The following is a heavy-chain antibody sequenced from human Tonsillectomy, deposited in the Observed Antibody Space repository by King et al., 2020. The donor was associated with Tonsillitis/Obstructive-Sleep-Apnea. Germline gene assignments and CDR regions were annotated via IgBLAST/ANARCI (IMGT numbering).Heavy chain of an antibody. V-gene: IGHV1-69*09. CDR3: ARELTETRTNYSYYYYRDA. J-gene: IGHJ6*03. CDR2: IIPLLGIA. Sequence: QLVQSGPEVKKPESSLKVSCKISGGTFTSYAISWVRQAAGQGLEWMGRIIPLLGIANYAQKFQGKVTVTADKSTGIAYMDLSSLRSEDTAVYYCARELTETRTNYSYYYYRDAWGKGAAVTVSS. D-gene: IGHD1-14*01. CDR1: GGTFTSYA.